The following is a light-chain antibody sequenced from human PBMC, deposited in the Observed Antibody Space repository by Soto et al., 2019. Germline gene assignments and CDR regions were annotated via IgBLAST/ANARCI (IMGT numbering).Light chain of an antibody. CDR3: QQSYSAPGT. CDR2: AAS. V-gene: IGKV1-39*01. Sequence: IQMTQSPSSLSASVGDRVTITCRANQSISTYLNWYQQKPGKAPKLLIYAASSFQSGVPSRFSGSGSGTDFTLTITSPQPEDFSTYYCQQSYSAPGTFGQGTKLEIK. J-gene: IGKJ2*01. CDR1: QSISTY.